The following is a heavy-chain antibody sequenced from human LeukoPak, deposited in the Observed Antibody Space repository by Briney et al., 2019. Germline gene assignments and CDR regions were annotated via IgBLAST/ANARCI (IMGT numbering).Heavy chain of an antibody. V-gene: IGHV1-69*13. CDR3: ASGYNILTAVKGYAFDI. CDR2: IIPIFGTA. D-gene: IGHD3-9*01. J-gene: IGHJ3*02. Sequence: GASVKVSCKASGGTFSSYAISWVRQAPGQGLEWMGGIIPIFGTANYAQKFQGRVTITADESTSTAYMELSSLRSEDTAVYYCASGYNILTAVKGYAFDIWGQGTMVTVSS. CDR1: GGTFSSYA.